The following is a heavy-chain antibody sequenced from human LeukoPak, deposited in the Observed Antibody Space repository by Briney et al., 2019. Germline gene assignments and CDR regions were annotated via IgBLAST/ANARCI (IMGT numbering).Heavy chain of an antibody. CDR2: MNPNSGNT. D-gene: IGHD3-10*01. V-gene: IGHV1-8*03. J-gene: IGHJ3*02. CDR1: GYTFTSYD. CDR3: AGSLWFGEMAGAFDI. Sequence: GASVKVSCKASGYTFTSYDINWVRQATGQGLEWMGWMNPNSGNTGYAQKFQGRVTITRNTPISTAYMELSSLRSEDTAVYYCAGSLWFGEMAGAFDIWGQGTMVTVSS.